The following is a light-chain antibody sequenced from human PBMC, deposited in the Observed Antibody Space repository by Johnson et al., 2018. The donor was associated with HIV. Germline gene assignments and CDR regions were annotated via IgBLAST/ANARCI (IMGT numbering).Light chain of an antibody. CDR1: SSNIGNNY. Sequence: QSVLTQPPSVSAAPGQKVTISCSGSSSNIGNNYVSWYQQLQGTAPKLLIYENNKRPSGIPDRFSGSKYGTSATLGITGLQTGDEADYYCGTWDSRLSGRVFGTGTKVTVL. CDR2: ENN. J-gene: IGLJ1*01. V-gene: IGLV1-51*02. CDR3: GTWDSRLSGRV.